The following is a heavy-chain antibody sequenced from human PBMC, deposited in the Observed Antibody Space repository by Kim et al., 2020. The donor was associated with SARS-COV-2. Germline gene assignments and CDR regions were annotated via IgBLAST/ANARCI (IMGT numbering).Heavy chain of an antibody. D-gene: IGHD3-22*01. J-gene: IGHJ4*02. Sequence: GGSLRLSCAASGFTFSSYAMSWVRQAPGKGLEWVSAVSGSGGSTYYADSVKGRFTISRDNSKNTLYLQMNSLRAEDTAVYYCAKEYKTLHYYDSSGYYYLIRWGEGSLLSVSS. V-gene: IGHV3-23*01. CDR3: AKEYKTLHYYDSSGYYYLIR. CDR1: GFTFSSYA. CDR2: VSGSGGST.